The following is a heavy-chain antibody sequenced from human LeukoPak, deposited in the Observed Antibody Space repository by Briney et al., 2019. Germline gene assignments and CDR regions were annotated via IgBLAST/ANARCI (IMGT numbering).Heavy chain of an antibody. Sequence: PSETLSLTCTGSGGSISSYYWSWIRQPPGKGLKWIGYIYYSGSTNYNPSLKSRVTISVDTSKNQFSLKLSSVTAADTAVYYCARDLKGLYYYYMDVWGKGTTVTVSS. V-gene: IGHV4-59*01. D-gene: IGHD3-16*01. CDR3: ARDLKGLYYYYMDV. CDR2: IYYSGST. CDR1: GGSISSYY. J-gene: IGHJ6*03.